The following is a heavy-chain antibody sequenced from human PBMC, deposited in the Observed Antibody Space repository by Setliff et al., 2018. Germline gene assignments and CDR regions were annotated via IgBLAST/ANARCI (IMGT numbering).Heavy chain of an antibody. D-gene: IGHD3-10*01. CDR2: INQDGSGK. Sequence: PGGSLRLSCAASGFTFSSFWMAWVRQSPGRGLEWVANINQDGSGKYYVDSVKGRFTISRDNAKNSLSLQMNGLRAEDTAIYYCAKDKDVRVDYFDYWGPGTLVTSPQ. CDR1: GFTFSSFW. CDR3: AKDKDVRVDYFDY. J-gene: IGHJ4*02. V-gene: IGHV3-7*03.